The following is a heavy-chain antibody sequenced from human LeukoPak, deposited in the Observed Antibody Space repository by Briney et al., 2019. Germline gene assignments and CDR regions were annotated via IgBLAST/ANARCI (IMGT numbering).Heavy chain of an antibody. CDR1: GGSISSSSYY. D-gene: IGHD6-13*01. CDR3: ARMQQQLVHPNYFDY. Sequence: SETLSLTCTVSGGSISSSSYYWGWIRQPPGKGLEWIGEINHSGSTNYNPSLKSRVTISVDTSKNQFSLKLSSVTAADTAVYYCARMQQQLVHPNYFDYWGQGTLVTVSS. V-gene: IGHV4-39*07. CDR2: INHSGST. J-gene: IGHJ4*02.